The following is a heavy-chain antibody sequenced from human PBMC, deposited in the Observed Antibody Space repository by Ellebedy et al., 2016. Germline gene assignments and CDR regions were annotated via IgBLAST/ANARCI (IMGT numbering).Heavy chain of an antibody. CDR3: ARDSTGTGYFDF. Sequence: GESLQISXAASGFTFSNYWVNWIRQAPGKGLEWVAIIKQDGSEKYYADSVKGRFTISRDDAQNSLYLQMNSLRAEDTAVYFCARDSTGTGYFDFWGQGALVAVSS. D-gene: IGHD1-1*01. CDR2: IKQDGSEK. V-gene: IGHV3-7*03. CDR1: GFTFSNYW. J-gene: IGHJ4*02.